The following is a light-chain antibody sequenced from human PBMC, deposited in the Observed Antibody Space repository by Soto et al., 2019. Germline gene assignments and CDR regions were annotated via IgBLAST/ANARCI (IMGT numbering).Light chain of an antibody. Sequence: QYVLTQPPSVSEAPRQRVTIPCSGSSSNIGNNAVNWYQQLPGKAPKLLIYYDDLLPSGVSDRFSGSKSGTSASLAISGLQSEDEADDYCAAWDDRLNGWVFGGGTKLTVL. CDR3: AAWDDRLNGWV. V-gene: IGLV1-36*01. CDR2: YDD. CDR1: SSNIGNNA. J-gene: IGLJ3*02.